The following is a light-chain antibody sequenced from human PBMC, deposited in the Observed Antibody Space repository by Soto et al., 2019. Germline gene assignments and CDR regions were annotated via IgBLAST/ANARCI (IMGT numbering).Light chain of an antibody. CDR2: DAS. V-gene: IGKV3-11*01. J-gene: IGKJ4*01. CDR1: QSVDKY. CDR3: QQRTNWPLT. Sequence: EIVLTQSPATLSSSPGERATLSCRASQSVDKYLVWYQQKPGQAPRLLIYDASSRATGIPARFSGSGSGTDFTLTITSLEPEDVAVYYCQQRTNWPLTFGGGTKLEIK.